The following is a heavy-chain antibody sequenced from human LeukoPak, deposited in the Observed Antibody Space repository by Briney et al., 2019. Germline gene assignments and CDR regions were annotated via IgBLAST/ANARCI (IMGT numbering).Heavy chain of an antibody. D-gene: IGHD3-9*01. J-gene: IGHJ6*02. CDR2: MNPNSGNT. CDR3: ARGPVLRYFDWLPNSNYYYYGMDV. Sequence: ASVKVSCKASGYTFTSYDINWVRQATGQGLEWMGWMNPNSGNTGYAQKFQGRVTMTRNTSISTAYMELSSLRSEDTAVYYCARGPVLRYFDWLPNSNYYYYGMDVWGQGTTVTVSS. CDR1: GYTFTSYD. V-gene: IGHV1-8*01.